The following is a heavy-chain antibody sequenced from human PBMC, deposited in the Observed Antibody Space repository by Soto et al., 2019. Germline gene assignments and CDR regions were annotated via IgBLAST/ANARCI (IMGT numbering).Heavy chain of an antibody. J-gene: IGHJ4*01. CDR2: IERKTDGSTT. CDR1: GFTFSNAW. Sequence: PGGSLRLSCAASGFTFSNAWVNGVRWARRTRAERVDRIERKTDGSTTDYAAQVKGRLAISRDDSKEMVDLQMNSRRAAETTVLYCAEDYNYDHWG. CDR3: AEDYNYDH. D-gene: IGHD2-2*02. V-gene: IGHV3-15*07.